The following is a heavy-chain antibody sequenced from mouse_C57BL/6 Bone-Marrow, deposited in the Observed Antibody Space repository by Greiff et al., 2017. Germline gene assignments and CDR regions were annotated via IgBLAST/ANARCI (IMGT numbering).Heavy chain of an antibody. CDR3: VLIYYDYDAVGDY. J-gene: IGHJ2*01. V-gene: IGHV14-2*01. Sequence: VQLKESGAELVKPGASVKLSCTASGFNIKDYYMHWVKQRTEQGLEWIGRIDPEDGEPKYAPKFQGKATITADTSSNTAYLQLSSLTSEDTAVYYCVLIYYDYDAVGDYWGQGTTLTVSS. CDR1: GFNIKDYY. CDR2: IDPEDGEP. D-gene: IGHD2-4*01.